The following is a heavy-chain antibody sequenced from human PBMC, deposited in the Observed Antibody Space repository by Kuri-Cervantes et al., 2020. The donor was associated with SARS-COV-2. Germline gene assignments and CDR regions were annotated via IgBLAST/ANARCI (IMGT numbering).Heavy chain of an antibody. CDR1: GYTFTSYY. D-gene: IGHD3-3*01. J-gene: IGHJ4*02. CDR3: ATVRGGGAYYDFWSGYHNGAPFDY. Sequence: ASVKVSCKASGYTFTSYYMHWVRQAPGQGLEWMGIINPSGGSTSYAQKFQGRVTMTEDTSTDTAYMELSSLRPEDTAVYYCATVRGGGAYYDFWSGYHNGAPFDYWGQGTLVTVSS. CDR2: INPSGGST. V-gene: IGHV1-46*01.